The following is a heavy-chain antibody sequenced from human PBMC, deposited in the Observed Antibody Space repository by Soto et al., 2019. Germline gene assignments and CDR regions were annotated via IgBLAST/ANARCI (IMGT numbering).Heavy chain of an antibody. CDR3: ASIVVVPAARDDAFDI. J-gene: IGHJ3*02. CDR2: IYPGDSDT. V-gene: IGHV5-51*01. D-gene: IGHD2-2*01. CDR1: GYSFTSYW. Sequence: GESLKISCKGSGYSFTSYWIGWVRQMPGKGLEWMGIIYPGDSDTRYSPSFQGQVTISADRSISTAYLQWSSLKASDTAMYYCASIVVVPAARDDAFDIWGQGTMVTVS.